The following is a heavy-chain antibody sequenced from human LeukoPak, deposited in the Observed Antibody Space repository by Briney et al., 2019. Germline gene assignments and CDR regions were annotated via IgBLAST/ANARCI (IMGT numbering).Heavy chain of an antibody. CDR2: IYYSGST. J-gene: IGHJ4*02. D-gene: IGHD3-22*01. CDR3: ARGGYYDSSGYCLD. V-gene: IGHV4-39*07. Sequence: SETLSLTCNVSGGSIGSSTYYWGWIRQPPGKGLEWIGSIYYSGSTYYNTSLRSRVTISIDTSTNQFSLKLTSVTAADTALYYCARGGYYDSSGYCLDWGQGTLVTVSS. CDR1: GGSIGSSTYY.